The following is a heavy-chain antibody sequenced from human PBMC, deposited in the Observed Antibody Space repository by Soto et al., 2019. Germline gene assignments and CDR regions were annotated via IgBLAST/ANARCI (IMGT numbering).Heavy chain of an antibody. CDR3: AKGATTVNYGAFDI. CDR2: IKQDGSEK. J-gene: IGHJ3*02. Sequence: GGSLRLSCAASGFTFSSYWMSWVRQAPGKGLEWVANIKQDGSEKYYVDPVKGRFTISRDNAKNSLYLQMNSLRAEDTALYYCAKGATTVNYGAFDIWGQGTMVTVSS. V-gene: IGHV3-7*03. CDR1: GFTFSSYW. D-gene: IGHD4-17*01.